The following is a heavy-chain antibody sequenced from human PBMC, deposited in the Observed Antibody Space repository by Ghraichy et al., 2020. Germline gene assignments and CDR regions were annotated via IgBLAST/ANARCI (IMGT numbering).Heavy chain of an antibody. CDR1: EFTFSNYV. CDR3: ARRAAKWGGFDY. J-gene: IGHJ4*02. CDR2: ITDNGGTT. Sequence: GGSLRLSCTASEFTFSNYVMNWVRQAPGKGLEWVSSITDNGGTTYYADSVEGRFTISRDNSRNTLYLQMNSLRVEDTAVYYCARRAAKWGGFDYWGQGTLVTVSS. V-gene: IGHV3-23*01. D-gene: IGHD7-27*01.